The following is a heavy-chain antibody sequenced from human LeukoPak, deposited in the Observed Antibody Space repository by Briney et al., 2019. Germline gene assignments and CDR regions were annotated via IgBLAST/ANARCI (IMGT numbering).Heavy chain of an antibody. CDR1: GDSISSGGYY. D-gene: IGHD6-19*01. CDR3: ASGSHGAGFDY. Sequence: SETLSLTCTVSGDSISSGGYYWSWIRQHPGKGLEWIGCIYYTGTTYYNTSLQSRVTISVDTSKNQISLKLSSVTAADTAVYYCASGSHGAGFDYWGQGTLVTVSS. J-gene: IGHJ4*02. V-gene: IGHV4-31*03. CDR2: IYYTGTT.